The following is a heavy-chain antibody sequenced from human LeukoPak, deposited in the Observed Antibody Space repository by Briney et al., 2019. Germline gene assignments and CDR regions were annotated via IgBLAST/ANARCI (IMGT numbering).Heavy chain of an antibody. Sequence: ASVKVSCKASGGTFSIYASSWVRQAPGQGLEWMGGIIPIFGTANYAQKFQGRVTITADKSTSTAYMELSSLRSEDTAVYYCASSASTPYYYYYMDVWGKGTTVTVSS. CDR2: IIPIFGTA. J-gene: IGHJ6*03. D-gene: IGHD3-10*01. V-gene: IGHV1-69*06. CDR1: GGTFSIYA. CDR3: ASSASTPYYYYYMDV.